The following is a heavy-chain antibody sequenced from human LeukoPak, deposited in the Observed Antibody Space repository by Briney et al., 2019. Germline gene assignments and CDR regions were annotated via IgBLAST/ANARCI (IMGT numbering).Heavy chain of an antibody. D-gene: IGHD6-6*01. CDR2: ISWNSGSI. Sequence: GRSLRLSCAASGFTFDDYAMHWVRQAPGKGLEWVSGISWNSGSIGYADPVKGRFTISRDNAKNSLYLQMNSLRAEDTALYYCAKEKASVIAALDYWGQGTLVTVSS. CDR1: GFTFDDYA. CDR3: AKEKASVIAALDY. J-gene: IGHJ4*02. V-gene: IGHV3-9*01.